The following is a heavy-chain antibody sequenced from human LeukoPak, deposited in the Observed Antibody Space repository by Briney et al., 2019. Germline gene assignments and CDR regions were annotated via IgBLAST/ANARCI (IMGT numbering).Heavy chain of an antibody. J-gene: IGHJ5*02. CDR3: ASSGYSYGPQGDWFDP. Sequence: GASVKVSCKASGGTLSSYAISWVRQAPGQGLEWMGGIIPIFGTANYAQKFQGRVTITADESTSTAYMELSSLRSEDTAVYYCASSGYSYGPQGDWFDPWGQGTLVTVSS. CDR2: IIPIFGTA. D-gene: IGHD5-18*01. CDR1: GGTLSSYA. V-gene: IGHV1-69*13.